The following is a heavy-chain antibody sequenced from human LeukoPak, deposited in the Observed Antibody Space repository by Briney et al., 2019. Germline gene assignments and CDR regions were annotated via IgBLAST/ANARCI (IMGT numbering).Heavy chain of an antibody. Sequence: GGSLRLSCATSGFTFSAYSMNWVRQAPGKGLEWVSSISGSSIYINYADSVKGRFTISSDNAKNSLYLQMNSLRAEDTAVYYCARDRLHYVEYEKTFDYWGQGTLVTVSS. J-gene: IGHJ4*02. CDR1: GFTFSAYS. V-gene: IGHV3-21*01. CDR2: ISGSSIYI. D-gene: IGHD4-17*01. CDR3: ARDRLHYVEYEKTFDY.